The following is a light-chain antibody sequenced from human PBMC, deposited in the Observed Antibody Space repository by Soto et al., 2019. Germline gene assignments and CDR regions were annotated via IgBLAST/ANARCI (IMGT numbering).Light chain of an antibody. Sequence: QAVVTQEPSFSVSPGGTVTLTCGLSSGSASTNYYPSWYQQTPGQAPRTLIYSTNTRSSGVPDRFSGSILGNKAALTITGAQADDESDYYCVLYMGGGIRVFGGGTKLTVL. CDR3: VLYMGGGIRV. CDR1: SGSASTNYY. V-gene: IGLV8-61*01. J-gene: IGLJ3*02. CDR2: STN.